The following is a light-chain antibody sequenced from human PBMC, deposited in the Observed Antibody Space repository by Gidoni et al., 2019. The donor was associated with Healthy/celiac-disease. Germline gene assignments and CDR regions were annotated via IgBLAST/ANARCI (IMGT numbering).Light chain of an antibody. J-gene: IGKJ3*01. CDR2: AAS. V-gene: IGKV1-9*01. CDR3: QQLNSYPRVT. Sequence: DIQLTQSPSFLSASGGDRVTITCRASQGISSYLAWYQQKPGKAPKLRIYAASTLQSGVPSRFSGSVSGTEFTLTISSLQPEDFATYYCQQLNSYPRVTFGPGTKVDIK. CDR1: QGISSY.